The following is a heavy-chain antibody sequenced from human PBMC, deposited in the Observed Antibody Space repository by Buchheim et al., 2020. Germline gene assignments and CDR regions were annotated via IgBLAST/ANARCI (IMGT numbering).Heavy chain of an antibody. CDR1: GFTFSSYA. D-gene: IGHD3-3*01. CDR3: ARGVTIFGVVKYYYYGMDV. V-gene: IGHV3-30*04. Sequence: QVQLVESGGGVVQPGRSLRLSCAASGFTFSSYAMHWVRQAPGKGLEWVAVISYDGSNKYYAESVKGRFTISRDNSKNTLYLQMNSLRAEDTAVYYCARGVTIFGVVKYYYYGMDVWGQGTT. CDR2: ISYDGSNK. J-gene: IGHJ6*02.